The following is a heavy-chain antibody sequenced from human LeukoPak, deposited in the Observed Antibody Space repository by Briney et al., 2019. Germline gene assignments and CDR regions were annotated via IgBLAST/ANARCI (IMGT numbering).Heavy chain of an antibody. CDR1: GFTFSSYA. J-gene: IGHJ6*02. D-gene: IGHD6-13*01. CDR2: IWYDGSNK. CDR3: ARETWVRRIAAAGSPISFYGMDV. Sequence: GGSLRLSCAASGFTFSSYAMSWVRQAPGKGLEWVAVIWYDGSNKYYADSVKGRFTISRDNSKNTLYLQMNSLRAEDTAVYYCARETWVRRIAAAGSPISFYGMDVWGQGTTVTVSS. V-gene: IGHV3-33*08.